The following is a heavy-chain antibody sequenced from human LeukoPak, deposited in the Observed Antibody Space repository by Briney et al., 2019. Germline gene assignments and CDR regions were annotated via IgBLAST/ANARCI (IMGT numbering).Heavy chain of an antibody. J-gene: IGHJ4*02. D-gene: IGHD5-12*01. CDR3: ARAGRWLQVVDY. Sequence: SETLSLTCTVSGGSISSYYWSWLRQPPGKGLEWIGYIYYSGSTNYNPSLKSRVTISVDTSKNQFSLKLSSVTAADTAVYYCARAGRWLQVVDYWGQGTLVTVSS. CDR1: GGSISSYY. CDR2: IYYSGST. V-gene: IGHV4-59*01.